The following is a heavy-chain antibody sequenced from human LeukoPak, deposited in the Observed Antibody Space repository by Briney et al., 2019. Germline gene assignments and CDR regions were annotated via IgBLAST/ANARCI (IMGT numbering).Heavy chain of an antibody. CDR3: ARGQPWEDDGAFDI. CDR2: INHSGST. J-gene: IGHJ3*02. CDR1: GGSFSGYY. V-gene: IGHV4-34*01. D-gene: IGHD1-26*01. Sequence: TSETLSLTCAVYGGSFSGYYWSWIRQPPGKGLEWIGEINHSGSTNYNPSLKSRVTISVDTSKNQFSLKPSSVTAADTAVYYCARGQPWEDDGAFDIWGQGTMVTVSS.